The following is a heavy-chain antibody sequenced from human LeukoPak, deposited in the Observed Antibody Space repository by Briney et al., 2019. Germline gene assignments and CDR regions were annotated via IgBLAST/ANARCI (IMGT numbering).Heavy chain of an antibody. CDR2: ISGSGGST. CDR3: TGGGWSTDAFDI. D-gene: IGHD6-19*01. CDR1: GFTFSNYA. V-gene: IGHV3-23*01. Sequence: GGSLRLSCAASGFTFSNYAMSWVRQAPGKGLEWVSGISGSGGSTNYAGSVKGRFTISRDNSKNTLFLQMNTLRAEDTAVYYCTGGGWSTDAFDIWGQGTMVTVSS. J-gene: IGHJ3*02.